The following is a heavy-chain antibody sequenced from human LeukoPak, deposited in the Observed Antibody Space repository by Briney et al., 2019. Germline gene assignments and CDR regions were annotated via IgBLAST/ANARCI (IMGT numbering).Heavy chain of an antibody. Sequence: SETLSLTCTVSGGSISSSSYYWGWIGQPPGKGLEWIGTIYYSGNTYYNPSLKSRVSISVDTSKNQFSLKLSSVTAADTAVYYCARQAVAGNGFDYWGQGTLVTVSS. CDR3: ARQAVAGNGFDY. CDR1: GGSISSSSYY. V-gene: IGHV4-39*01. J-gene: IGHJ4*01. CDR2: IYYSGNT. D-gene: IGHD6-19*01.